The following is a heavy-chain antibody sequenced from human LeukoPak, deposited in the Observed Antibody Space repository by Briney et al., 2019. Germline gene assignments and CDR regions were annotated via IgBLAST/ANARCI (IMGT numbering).Heavy chain of an antibody. J-gene: IGHJ4*02. D-gene: IGHD3-10*01. Sequence: PGRSLRLSCAASGFTFSSYGMHWVRQAPGKGLEWVAVIWYDGSNKYYADSVKGRLTISRDNSKNTLYLQMNSLRAEDTAVYYCARDRYYYGSGSYLDYWGQGTLVTVSS. CDR1: GFTFSSYG. CDR3: ARDRYYYGSGSYLDY. CDR2: IWYDGSNK. V-gene: IGHV3-33*01.